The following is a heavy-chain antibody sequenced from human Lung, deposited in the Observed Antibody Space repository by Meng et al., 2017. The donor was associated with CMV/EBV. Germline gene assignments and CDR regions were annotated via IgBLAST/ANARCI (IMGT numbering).Heavy chain of an antibody. Sequence: GRSLRLCCAASGFTVSSNYMSCVRQAPGKGLEWVSVIYSGGSTYYAGSVKGRFTISRDNSKNPLCLQMNSLKAEDQAVYYSPRSIFGARGGVWGQGTTVTVSS. CDR1: GFTVSSNY. J-gene: IGHJ6*02. CDR2: IYSGGST. V-gene: IGHV3-53*01. D-gene: IGHD3-3*01. CDR3: PRSIFGARGGV.